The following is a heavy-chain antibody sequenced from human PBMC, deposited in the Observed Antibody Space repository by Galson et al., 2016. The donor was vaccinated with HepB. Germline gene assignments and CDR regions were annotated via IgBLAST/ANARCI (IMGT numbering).Heavy chain of an antibody. V-gene: IGHV1-3*01. CDR1: GYTFTNHA. D-gene: IGHD3-16*01. CDR2: INAAIGNT. J-gene: IGHJ4*02. Sequence: SVKVSCKASGYTFTNHAIHWVRQAPGQRLEWLGWINAAIGNTKYSQKLQGRFTISRDNAANSLYLLMNSLRAEDTAIYWCARVPLGVAPRRFFDLWGQGTLVTVSS. CDR3: ARVPLGVAPRRFFDL.